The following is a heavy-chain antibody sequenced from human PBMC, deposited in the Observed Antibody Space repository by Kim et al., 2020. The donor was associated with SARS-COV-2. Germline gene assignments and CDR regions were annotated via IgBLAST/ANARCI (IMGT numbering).Heavy chain of an antibody. Sequence: YDTPSLSGRVTMSVDTSKNQFSLGLNSVTAADTAVYHCARDRYGSGTYLEYWGQGTLVTVSS. D-gene: IGHD3-10*01. CDR3: ARDRYGSGTYLEY. J-gene: IGHJ4*02. V-gene: IGHV4-28*03.